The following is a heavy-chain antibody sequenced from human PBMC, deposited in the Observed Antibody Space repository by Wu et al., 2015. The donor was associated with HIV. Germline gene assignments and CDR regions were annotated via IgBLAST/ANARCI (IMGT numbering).Heavy chain of an antibody. V-gene: IGHV1-2*02. CDR1: GYIFINYY. J-gene: IGHJ5*02. D-gene: IGHD6-19*01. Sequence: QVQLVQSGAEVKKPGASMKVSCKASGYIFINYYIQWVRQTPGQGLEWMGWINSRSGDTFYAQRFQGRVTMTRDTSTSTVYMELSSLRSEDTAVYYCARALSYIAVADLWGQGTLVTVSS. CDR3: ARALSYIAVADL. CDR2: INSRSGDT.